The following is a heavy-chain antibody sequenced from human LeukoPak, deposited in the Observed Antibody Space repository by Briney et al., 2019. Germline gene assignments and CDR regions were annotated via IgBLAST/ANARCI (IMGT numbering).Heavy chain of an antibody. V-gene: IGHV4-61*01. CDR2: IYYSGST. J-gene: IGHJ3*02. Sequence: SETLSLTCTVSGYSISSGYYWSWIRQPPGKGLEWIGYIYYSGSTNYNPSLKSRVTISVDTSKNQFSLKLSSVTAADTAVYYCARGPRGSHDAFDIWGQGTMVTVSS. CDR1: GYSISSGYY. CDR3: ARGPRGSHDAFDI. D-gene: IGHD1-26*01.